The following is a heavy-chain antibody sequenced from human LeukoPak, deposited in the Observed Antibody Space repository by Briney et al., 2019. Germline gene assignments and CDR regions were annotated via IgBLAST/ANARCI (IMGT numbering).Heavy chain of an antibody. Sequence: SQTLSLTCTVSGGSISSGDYYWSWIRQPPGKGLEWIGYIYYSGSTYYNPSLKSRVTISVDTSKNQFSLKLSSVTAADTAVYYCARGHYYDSSGTRQAFDIWGQGTIVTVSS. D-gene: IGHD3-22*01. V-gene: IGHV4-30-4*08. J-gene: IGHJ3*02. CDR3: ARGHYYDSSGTRQAFDI. CDR2: IYYSGST. CDR1: GGSISSGDYY.